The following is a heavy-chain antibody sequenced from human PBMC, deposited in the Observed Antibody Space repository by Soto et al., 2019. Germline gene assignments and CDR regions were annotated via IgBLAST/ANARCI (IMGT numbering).Heavy chain of an antibody. CDR1: GYTFTSYG. J-gene: IGHJ4*02. V-gene: IGHV1-18*04. CDR3: ARDLWGRGYSYGPVAFDY. D-gene: IGHD5-18*01. Sequence: ASVKVSCKASGYTFTSYGISWVRQAPGQGLEWMGWISAYNGNTNYAQKLQGRVTMTTDTSTSTAYMELRSLRSDDTAVYYCARDLWGRGYSYGPVAFDYWGQGTLVTVSS. CDR2: ISAYNGNT.